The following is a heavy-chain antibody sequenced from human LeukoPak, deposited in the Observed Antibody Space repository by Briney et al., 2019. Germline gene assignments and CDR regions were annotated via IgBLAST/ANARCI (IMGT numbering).Heavy chain of an antibody. Sequence: PSETLSLTCAVSGYSISSGYYWGWIRQPPGKGLEWIGSIYHSGGTYYNPSLKSRVTISVDTSKNQFSLKLSSVTAADTAVYYCARDQPYIDVWGKGTTVTVSS. V-gene: IGHV4-38-2*02. CDR2: IYHSGGT. CDR1: GYSISSGYY. J-gene: IGHJ6*03. CDR3: ARDQPYIDV.